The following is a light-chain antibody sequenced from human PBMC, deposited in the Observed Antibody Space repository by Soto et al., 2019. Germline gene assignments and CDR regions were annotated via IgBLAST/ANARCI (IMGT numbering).Light chain of an antibody. V-gene: IGLV7-46*01. CDR3: LLSYSATQV. J-gene: IGLJ3*02. CDR2: DTS. CDR1: TGAVTSGHN. Sequence: QAVVTQDPSLTVSPGGTVTLTCGSSTGAVTSGHNPYWFQQMPGQAPRTYIYDTSKKHSWTPARFSGSLLGCKAALTLSGAQHEDEAECSCLLSYSATQVFGGGTKLTVL.